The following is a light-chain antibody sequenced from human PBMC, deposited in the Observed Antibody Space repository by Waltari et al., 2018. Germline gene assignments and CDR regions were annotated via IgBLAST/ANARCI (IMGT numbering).Light chain of an antibody. Sequence: DIVMTQSPDSLAVSLGERATINCKSSQSVLSSSNNKNYLAWYQQKPGQPPKLLIYWASTRESGVPDRFSGSGSGTDFTLTISSLQAEDVAVYYCQQYYGTPCTFGGGTKVEMK. V-gene: IGKV4-1*01. J-gene: IGKJ4*01. CDR3: QQYYGTPCT. CDR1: QSVLSSSNNKNY. CDR2: WAS.